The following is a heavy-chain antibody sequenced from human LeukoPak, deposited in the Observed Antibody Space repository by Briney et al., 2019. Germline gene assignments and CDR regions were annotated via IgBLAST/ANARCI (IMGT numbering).Heavy chain of an antibody. CDR2: IYSGGST. J-gene: IGHJ6*03. Sequence: GGSLRLSCAASGFTVSSNYMSWVRQAPGKGLQWVSVIYSGGSTYYADSVKGRFTISRDNSKNTLYLQMNSLRAEDTAVYYCARANSGGYYGYYYYYMDVWGKGTTVTVSS. CDR3: ARANSGGYYGYYYYYMDV. CDR1: GFTVSSNY. D-gene: IGHD1-26*01. V-gene: IGHV3-66*02.